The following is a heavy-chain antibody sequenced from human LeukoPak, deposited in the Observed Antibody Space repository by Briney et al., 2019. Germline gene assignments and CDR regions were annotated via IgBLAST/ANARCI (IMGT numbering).Heavy chain of an antibody. D-gene: IGHD6-6*01. J-gene: IGHJ4*02. Sequence: PSETLSLTCTVSGGSISSGGYYWSWIRQHPGKGLEWIGYIYYSGSTYYNPSLKSRVTISVDTSKNRFSLKLSSVTAADTAVYYCAREGHSSSLDYWGQGTLVTVSS. CDR2: IYYSGST. CDR1: GGSISSGGYY. V-gene: IGHV4-31*03. CDR3: AREGHSSSLDY.